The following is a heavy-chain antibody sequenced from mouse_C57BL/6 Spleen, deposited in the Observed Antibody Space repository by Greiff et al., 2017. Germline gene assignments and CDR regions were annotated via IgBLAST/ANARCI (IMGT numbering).Heavy chain of an antibody. CDR2: ISYDGSN. CDR1: GYSITSGYY. V-gene: IGHV3-6*01. J-gene: IGHJ2*01. Sequence: EVQVVESGPGLVKPSQSLSLTCSVTGYSITSGYYWNWIRQFPGNKLEWMGYISYDGSNNYNPSLKNRISITRDTSKNQFFLKLNSVTTEDTATYYCARDHYYGSRGFDYWGQGTTLTVSS. D-gene: IGHD1-1*01. CDR3: ARDHYYGSRGFDY.